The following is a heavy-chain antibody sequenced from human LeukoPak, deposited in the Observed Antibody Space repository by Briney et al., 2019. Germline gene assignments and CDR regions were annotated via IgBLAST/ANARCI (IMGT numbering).Heavy chain of an antibody. CDR3: ARDRSRYCSGGSCSRFDY. Sequence: GGSLRLSCAASGFTFSSYWMSWVRQAPGKGLEWVANIKQDGSEKYYVDSVKGRFTISRDNAKSSLYLQMNSLRAEDTAVYYCARDRSRYCSGGSCSRFDYWGQGTLVTVSS. J-gene: IGHJ4*02. CDR2: IKQDGSEK. V-gene: IGHV3-7*04. D-gene: IGHD2-15*01. CDR1: GFTFSSYW.